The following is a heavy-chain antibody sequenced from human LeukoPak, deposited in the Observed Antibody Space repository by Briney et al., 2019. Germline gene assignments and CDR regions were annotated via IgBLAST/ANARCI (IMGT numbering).Heavy chain of an antibody. CDR2: ISGSSSYI. D-gene: IGHD1-1*01. Sequence: PGGSLRLSCAASGFTFSTYIMNWVRQAPGKGLEWVSSISGSSSYIYYADSLKGRFTISRDNAKNSLYLQMNSLRAEDTAVYFCARDRGWNDGLLYWGQGTLVTVSS. CDR3: ARDRGWNDGLLY. J-gene: IGHJ4*02. V-gene: IGHV3-21*01. CDR1: GFTFSTYI.